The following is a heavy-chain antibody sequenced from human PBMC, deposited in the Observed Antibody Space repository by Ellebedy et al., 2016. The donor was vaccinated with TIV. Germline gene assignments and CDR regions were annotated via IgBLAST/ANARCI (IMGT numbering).Heavy chain of an antibody. Sequence: GGSLRLXXAASGFTFSSYAMSWVRQAPGKGLEWVSTVSGSGDNTYYTNSVKGRFTISRDNSKNTLYLQMNSLRAEDTAVYYCAKGSSENYGYFDYWGQGTLVTVSS. CDR3: AKGSSENYGYFDY. CDR1: GFTFSSYA. D-gene: IGHD1-7*01. V-gene: IGHV3-23*01. J-gene: IGHJ4*02. CDR2: VSGSGDNT.